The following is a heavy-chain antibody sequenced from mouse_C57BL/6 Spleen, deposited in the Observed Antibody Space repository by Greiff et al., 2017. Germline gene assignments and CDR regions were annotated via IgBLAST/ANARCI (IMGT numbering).Heavy chain of an antibody. J-gene: IGHJ2*01. Sequence: EVKLMESGPGLVKPSQSLSLTCSVTGYSITSGYYWNWIRQFPGNKLEWMGYISYDGSNNYNPSLKNRISITRDTSKNQFFLKLNSVTTEDTATYYCARRLDYWGQGTTLTVSS. CDR1: GYSITSGYY. CDR3: ARRLDY. V-gene: IGHV3-6*01. CDR2: ISYDGSN.